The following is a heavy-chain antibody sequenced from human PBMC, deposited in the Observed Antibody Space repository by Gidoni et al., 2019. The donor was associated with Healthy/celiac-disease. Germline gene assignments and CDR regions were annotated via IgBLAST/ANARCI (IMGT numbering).Heavy chain of an antibody. Sequence: QLQLQESGPGLVKPSETLSLPCTVPGGSLSSSSYYWGWIRQPPGKGLEWIGSIYYSRSTYYNPSLKSRVTISVDTSKNQFSLKLSSVTAADTAVYYCARGLALGGYFDYWGQGTLVTVSS. CDR1: GGSLSSSSYY. CDR3: ARGLALGGYFDY. CDR2: IYYSRST. D-gene: IGHD3-16*01. V-gene: IGHV4-39*07. J-gene: IGHJ4*02.